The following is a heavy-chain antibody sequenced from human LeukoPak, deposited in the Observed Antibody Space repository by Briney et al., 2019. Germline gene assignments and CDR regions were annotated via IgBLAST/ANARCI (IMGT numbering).Heavy chain of an antibody. CDR2: ISSSSSSI. J-gene: IGHJ4*02. V-gene: IGHV3-21*01. CDR1: GFTFNSYS. D-gene: IGHD5-18*01. CDR3: ARASGDIVETATMGSY. Sequence: GGSLRLSCAASGFTFNSYSMNWVRQAPGKGLEWVSSISSSSSSIYYADSVKDRFTISRDNAKNSLYLQMNSLRAEDTAVYYCARASGDIVETATMGSYWGQGTLVTVSS.